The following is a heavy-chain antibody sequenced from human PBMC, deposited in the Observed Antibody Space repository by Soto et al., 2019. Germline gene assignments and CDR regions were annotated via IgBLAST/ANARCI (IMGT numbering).Heavy chain of an antibody. CDR3: VPDRGYGHASVPYS. D-gene: IGHD5-18*01. J-gene: IGHJ4*02. CDR1: GFTFSSYG. V-gene: IGHV3-30*03. CDR2: ISYDGGLQ. Sequence: QAQLVESGGGVVQPGRSLRLSCAASGFTFSSYGMHWVRQAPGTGLEWVAVISYDGGLQHYADSVKGRFTISRDNSKNVVLLQMNSLRAADTAGYYCVPDRGYGHASVPYSWGQGTLVSVSS.